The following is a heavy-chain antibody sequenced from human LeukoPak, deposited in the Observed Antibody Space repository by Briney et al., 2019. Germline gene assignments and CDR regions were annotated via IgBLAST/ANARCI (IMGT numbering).Heavy chain of an antibody. CDR3: ARDLRSGSSIAARPGGADY. V-gene: IGHV3-23*01. J-gene: IGHJ4*02. D-gene: IGHD6-6*01. Sequence: GGSLRLSCAASGFTFSSYAMSWVRQAPGKGLEWVSAISGSGGSTYYADSVKGRFTISRDNSKNTLYLQMNSLRAEDTAVYYCARDLRSGSSIAARPGGADYWGQGTLVTISS. CDR2: ISGSGGST. CDR1: GFTFSSYA.